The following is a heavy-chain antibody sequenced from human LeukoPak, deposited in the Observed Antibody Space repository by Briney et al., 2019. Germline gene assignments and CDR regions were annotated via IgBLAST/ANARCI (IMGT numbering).Heavy chain of an antibody. CDR2: IYYSGST. CDR1: GGSISSYY. J-gene: IGHJ6*03. CDR3: ARVECSGGSCYPIYYYYYMDV. Sequence: SETLSLTCTVSGGSISSYYWSWLRQPPGRGLEWIGYIYYSGSTNYNPSLKSRVTISVDTSKNQFSLKLTSVTAADTAVYYCARVECSGGSCYPIYYYYYMDVWGKGTTVTVSS. D-gene: IGHD2-15*01. V-gene: IGHV4-59*01.